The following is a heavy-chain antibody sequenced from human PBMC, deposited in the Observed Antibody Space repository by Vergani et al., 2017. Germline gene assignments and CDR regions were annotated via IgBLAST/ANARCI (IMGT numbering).Heavy chain of an antibody. CDR2: ISYDGSNK. CDR1: RVTSRSYA. J-gene: IGHJ3*02. Sequence: QVQLVESGGDVFQPVRSLRLSCAASRVTSRSYAIQCVRQTPDKGLERGAVISYDGSNKYYSESVKGRFTISRDNSKNTLYLQMNSLRDEDTAVYYCARDSSIRPDTAMVVAFDIWGQGTMVTVSS. V-gene: IGHV3-30-3*01. CDR3: ARDSSIRPDTAMVVAFDI. D-gene: IGHD5-18*01.